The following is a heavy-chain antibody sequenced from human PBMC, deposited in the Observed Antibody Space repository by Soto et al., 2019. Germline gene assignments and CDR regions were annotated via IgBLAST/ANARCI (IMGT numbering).Heavy chain of an antibody. CDR1: GFTFSTYI. CDR2: ISSSSTYI. V-gene: IGHV3-21*01. J-gene: IGHJ4*02. Sequence: EVQLVESGGGLVKPGGSLRLSCATSGFTFSTYIMNWVRQAPGKGLEWVSSISSSSTYIYYADSVKGRFTISIDNAKNSLYLQMNSLRAEDTAVYYCARGGYCSSTSCPLHPFDSWCQGTLVTVSS. CDR3: ARGGYCSSTSCPLHPFDS. D-gene: IGHD2-2*01.